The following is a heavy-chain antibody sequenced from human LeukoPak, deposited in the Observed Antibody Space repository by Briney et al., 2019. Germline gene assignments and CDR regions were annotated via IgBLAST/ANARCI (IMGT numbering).Heavy chain of an antibody. CDR2: IYYSGST. CDR1: GGSISSSSYY. CDR3: ARERGYSYRGKDY. Sequence: KPSETLSLTCTVSGGSISSSSYYWGWIRQPPGKGLEWIGSIYYSGSTYYNPSLKSRVTISVDTSKNQFSLKLSSVTAADTAVYYCARERGYSYRGKDYWGQGTLVTVSS. D-gene: IGHD5-18*01. V-gene: IGHV4-39*07. J-gene: IGHJ4*02.